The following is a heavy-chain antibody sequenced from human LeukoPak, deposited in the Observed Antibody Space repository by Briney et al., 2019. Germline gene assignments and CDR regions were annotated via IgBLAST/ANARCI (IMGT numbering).Heavy chain of an antibody. CDR1: GGTFSSYA. CDR2: IIPIFGTA. D-gene: IGHD5-12*01. J-gene: IGHJ6*02. V-gene: IGHV1-69*01. CDR3: AGRRSGYDLVYYYGMDV. Sequence: SVKVSCKASGGTFSSYAISWVRQAPGQGLEWMGGIIPIFGTANYAQKFQGRVTIIADESTSTGYMELSSLRSEETAVYYCAGRRSGYDLVYYYGMDVWGQGTTVTVSS.